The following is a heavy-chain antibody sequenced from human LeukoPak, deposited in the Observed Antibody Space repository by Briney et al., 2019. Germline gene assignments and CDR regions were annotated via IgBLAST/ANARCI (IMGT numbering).Heavy chain of an antibody. CDR2: IKQDGSEK. Sequence: GGSLRLSCAASGFTFSSYWMSWVRQAPGKGLEWVANIKQDGSEKYYVDSVKGRFTISRDNAKNSLYLQMNSLRAEDTAVYYCARVPSSWYDFPQRNDYWGQGTLVTVSS. D-gene: IGHD6-13*01. CDR1: GFTFSSYW. V-gene: IGHV3-7*01. CDR3: ARVPSSWYDFPQRNDY. J-gene: IGHJ4*02.